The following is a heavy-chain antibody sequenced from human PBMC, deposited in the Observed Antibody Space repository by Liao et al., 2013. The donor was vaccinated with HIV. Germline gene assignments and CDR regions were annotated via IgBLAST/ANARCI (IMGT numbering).Heavy chain of an antibody. CDR1: GGSISSYY. CDR2: IYYSGST. J-gene: IGHJ4*02. V-gene: IGHV4-59*12. CDR3: ARALDYDFWSGRINYFDY. D-gene: IGHD3-3*01. Sequence: QVQLQESGPGLVKPSETLSLTCTVSGGSISSYYWSWIRQPPGKGLEWIGYIYYSGSTNYNPSLKSRVTMSVDTSKNQFSLKLSSVTAADTAVYYCARALDYDFWSGRINYFDYWGQGTLVTVSS.